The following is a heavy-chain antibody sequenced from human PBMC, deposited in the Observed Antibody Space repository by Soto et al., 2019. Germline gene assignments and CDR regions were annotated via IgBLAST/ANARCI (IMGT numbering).Heavy chain of an antibody. CDR2: IYYTGST. V-gene: IGHV4-59*01. CDR1: GDSISTFY. CDR3: ARAISSSIPSYFDH. Sequence: SETLSLTCSVSGDSISTFYWSWIRQPPGKGLEWIGYIYYTGSTNYNPSLKSRVTISVDTSKSQFSLKLSSMTAADTAIYFCARAISSSIPSYFDHWGQGTLVTVSS. J-gene: IGHJ4*02. D-gene: IGHD2-2*02.